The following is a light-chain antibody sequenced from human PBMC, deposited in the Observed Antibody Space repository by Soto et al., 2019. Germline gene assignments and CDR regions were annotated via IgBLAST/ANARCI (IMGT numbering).Light chain of an antibody. V-gene: IGKV1-39*01. CDR2: AAS. Sequence: DIQLTQSPSSLSASVGDRVTITCRASQTITSYLHWYQQKSGKAPKLVIYAASSVQSGVPSRFSGSGSGTVFTLTINSLQPEDFATYYCQQSYSTPLTFGGGTKVEIK. J-gene: IGKJ4*01. CDR3: QQSYSTPLT. CDR1: QTITSY.